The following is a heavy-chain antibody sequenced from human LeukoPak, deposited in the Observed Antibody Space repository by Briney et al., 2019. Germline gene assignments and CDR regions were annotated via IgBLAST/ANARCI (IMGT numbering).Heavy chain of an antibody. CDR3: ARVGLAYCSSTSCYLSAFDP. Sequence: SETLSLTCTVSGGSISSYYWSWIRQPPGKGLEWIGYIYYSGSTNYNPSLKSRVTISVDTSKNQFSLKLSSVTAADTAVYYCARVGLAYCSSTSCYLSAFDPWGQGTLVTVSS. D-gene: IGHD2-2*01. CDR2: IYYSGST. CDR1: GGSISSYY. V-gene: IGHV4-59*01. J-gene: IGHJ5*02.